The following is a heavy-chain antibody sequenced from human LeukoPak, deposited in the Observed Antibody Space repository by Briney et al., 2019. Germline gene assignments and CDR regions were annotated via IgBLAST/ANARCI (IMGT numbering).Heavy chain of an antibody. Sequence: PGGSLRLSCAASGFAVSSNYMSWVCQAPGKGLEWVSAISNNGGYTYYADSVQGRFTISRDNSKSTLCLQMNSLRAEDTAVYYCAKQLGYCSDGSCYFPYWGQGTLVTVSS. D-gene: IGHD2-15*01. J-gene: IGHJ4*02. CDR3: AKQLGYCSDGSCYFPY. CDR1: GFAVSSNY. V-gene: IGHV3-23*01. CDR2: ISNNGGYT.